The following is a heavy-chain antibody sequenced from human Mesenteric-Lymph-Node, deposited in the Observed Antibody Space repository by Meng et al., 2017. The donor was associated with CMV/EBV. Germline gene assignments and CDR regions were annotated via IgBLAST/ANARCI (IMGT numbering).Heavy chain of an antibody. V-gene: IGHV2-5*02. Sequence: QITLKESGPTLSKPTQTLTLTCTFSGFSLSTSGVGVGWIRQPPGKALEWLALIYWDDDKRYSPSLKSRLTITKDTSKNQVVLTMTNMDPVDTATYYCAHSSGIAAAGPFYFDYWGHGTLVTVSS. D-gene: IGHD6-13*01. CDR3: AHSSGIAAAGPFYFDY. J-gene: IGHJ4*01. CDR1: GFSLSTSGVG. CDR2: IYWDDDK.